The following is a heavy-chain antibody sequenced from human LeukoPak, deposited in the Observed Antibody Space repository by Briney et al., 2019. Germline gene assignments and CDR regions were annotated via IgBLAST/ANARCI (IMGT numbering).Heavy chain of an antibody. CDR1: GFTFSSYS. CDR3: AKEYSSGWFDY. D-gene: IGHD6-19*01. J-gene: IGHJ4*02. V-gene: IGHV3-21*01. CDR2: ISSSSSYI. Sequence: PGGSLRLSCAASGFTFSSYSMNWVRQAPGKGLEWVSSISSSSSYIYYAESVKGRFTISRDNAKNSLYPQMNSLRAEDTAVYYCAKEYSSGWFDYWGQGTLATVSS.